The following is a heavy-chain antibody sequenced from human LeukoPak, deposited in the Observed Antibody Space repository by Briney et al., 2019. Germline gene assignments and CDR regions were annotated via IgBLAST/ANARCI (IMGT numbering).Heavy chain of an antibody. CDR1: GFTFSSYE. CDR3: ARERPEIDY. CDR2: ISSSGSTI. V-gene: IGHV3-48*03. J-gene: IGHJ4*02. Sequence: PGGSLRLSCAASGFTFSSYEMHWVRQAPGKGLEWVSYISSSGSTIYYADSVKGRFTISRDNAKNSLYLQMNSLRAEDTAVYYCARERPEIDYWGQGTLVTVSS.